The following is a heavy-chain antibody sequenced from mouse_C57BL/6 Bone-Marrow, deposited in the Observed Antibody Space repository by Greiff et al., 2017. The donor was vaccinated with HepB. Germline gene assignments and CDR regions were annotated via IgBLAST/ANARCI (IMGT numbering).Heavy chain of an antibody. CDR3: ANGNYGSSYGYAMDY. Sequence: VQLQQSGPGLVQPSQSLSITCTVSGFSLTSYGVHWVRQPPGKGLEWLGVIWSGGSTDYNAAFISRLSISKDNSKSQVFFKMNSLQADDTSIYYCANGNYGSSYGYAMDYWGQGTSVTVSS. J-gene: IGHJ4*01. V-gene: IGHV2-4*01. CDR2: IWSGGST. D-gene: IGHD1-1*01. CDR1: GFSLTSYG.